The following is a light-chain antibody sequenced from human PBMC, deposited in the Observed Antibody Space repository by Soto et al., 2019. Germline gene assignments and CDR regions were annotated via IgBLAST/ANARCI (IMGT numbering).Light chain of an antibody. J-gene: IGKJ1*01. CDR2: VAS. V-gene: IGKV1-39*01. CDR1: QYISTY. Sequence: DIQMTQSPSSLFASVGDSLPITCRASQYISTYLNWYPKKPGKAPKLLIYVASNLQSGVPSRFSGSGSGTDFTLTVSSLQPENIATYYCQESYSTSFGQGTKVDIK. CDR3: QESYSTS.